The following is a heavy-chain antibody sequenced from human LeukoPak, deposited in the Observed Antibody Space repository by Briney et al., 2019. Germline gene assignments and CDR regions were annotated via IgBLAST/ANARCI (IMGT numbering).Heavy chain of an antibody. CDR3: ARHEANQDFWSANFDY. D-gene: IGHD3-3*01. Sequence: GESLKISCKGSGYSFTSYWIAWVRQMPGKGLEWMGIIYPGDSDTRYSPSFQGQVTISADKSISTAYLQWSSLKASDTAMYYCARHEANQDFWSANFDYWGQGTLVTVSS. CDR1: GYSFTSYW. CDR2: IYPGDSDT. V-gene: IGHV5-51*01. J-gene: IGHJ4*02.